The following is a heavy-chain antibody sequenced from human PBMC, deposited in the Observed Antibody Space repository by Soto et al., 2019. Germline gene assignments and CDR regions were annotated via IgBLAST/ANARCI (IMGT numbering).Heavy chain of an antibody. J-gene: IGHJ6*02. CDR3: ARDSSSWYYYYGMDV. Sequence: EVQLVESGGGLAQPGGSLRLSCAASGFTFSSYWMSWVRQAPGKGLEWVANIKQDGSEKYYVDSVKGRFTISRDNAKNTLYLQMNSLRAEDTAVYYCARDSSSWYYYYGMDVWGQGTTVTVSS. CDR2: IKQDGSEK. CDR1: GFTFSSYW. V-gene: IGHV3-7*01. D-gene: IGHD6-13*01.